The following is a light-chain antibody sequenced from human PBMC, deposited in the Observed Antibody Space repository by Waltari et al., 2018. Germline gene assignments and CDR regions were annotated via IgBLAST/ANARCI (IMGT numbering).Light chain of an antibody. Sequence: EIVMTQSPATLSVSPGERATISCRASQSVSSNLAWYQQKPGQDPRLLIYGASTRATGIPARFSGSGSGTEFTLTISSLQSEDFAVYYCQQYNNWPRTFGQGTKVEIK. CDR3: QQYNNWPRT. CDR2: GAS. V-gene: IGKV3-15*01. J-gene: IGKJ1*01. CDR1: QSVSSN.